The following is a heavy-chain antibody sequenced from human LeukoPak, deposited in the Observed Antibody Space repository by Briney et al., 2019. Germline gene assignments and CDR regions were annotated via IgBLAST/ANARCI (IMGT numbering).Heavy chain of an antibody. J-gene: IGHJ4*02. CDR1: GYTFTSNY. CDR3: ARDQEGFDY. Sequence: GASVKVSCKASGYTFTSNYIHWVRQAPGQGLEWMGMIYPRDGSTSYAQNFQSRVTVTRDTSTTTVHMELRGLRSEDTAVYYCARDQEGFDYWGQGTVVTVSS. CDR2: IYPRDGST. V-gene: IGHV1-46*01.